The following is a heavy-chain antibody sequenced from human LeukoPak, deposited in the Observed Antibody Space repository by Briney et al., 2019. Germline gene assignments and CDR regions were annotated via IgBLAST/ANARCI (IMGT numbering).Heavy chain of an antibody. Sequence: SETLSLTCAVSGVSFSGYYWSWVRQPPGKGPEWIGEINHSGSTNYNPSLKSRVTISVDTSKNQFSLKLSSVTAADTAVYYCARGSWAAAAHFDYWGQGTLVTVSS. D-gene: IGHD6-13*01. V-gene: IGHV4-34*01. J-gene: IGHJ4*02. CDR2: INHSGST. CDR1: GVSFSGYY. CDR3: ARGSWAAAAHFDY.